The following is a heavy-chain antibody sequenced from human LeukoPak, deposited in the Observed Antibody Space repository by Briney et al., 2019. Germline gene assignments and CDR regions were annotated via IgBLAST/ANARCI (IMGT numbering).Heavy chain of an antibody. D-gene: IGHD3/OR15-3a*01. V-gene: IGHV4-4*07. J-gene: IGHJ4*02. CDR2: IYSSGST. CDR3: ARGEFDFDY. CDR1: GGSISSYY. Sequence: PSETLSLTCTVSGGSISSYYWNWVRQPAGKGLEWIGRIYSSGSTNYNPSLKSRVTMSVDTSKNQFSLKVTSVTAADTAVYYCARGEFDFDYWGQGTLVTVSS.